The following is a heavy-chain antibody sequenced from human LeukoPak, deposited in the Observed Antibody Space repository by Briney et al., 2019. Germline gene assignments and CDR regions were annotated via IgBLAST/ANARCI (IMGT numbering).Heavy chain of an antibody. CDR2: ISVFYGHT. J-gene: IGHJ6*03. D-gene: IGHD6-13*01. CDR1: GGTFSSYA. V-gene: IGHV1-18*01. CDR3: VREVSAANAGYVDV. Sequence: ASVKVSCKASGGTFSSYAISWVRQAPGQGLECMGWISVFYGHTNYSQNFQGRLTMTTHTSTSTAYLELRSLRSDDTAVYYCVREVSAANAGYVDVWGTGTTVTVSS.